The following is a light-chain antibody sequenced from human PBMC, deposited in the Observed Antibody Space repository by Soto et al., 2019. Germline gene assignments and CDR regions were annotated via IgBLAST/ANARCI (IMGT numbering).Light chain of an antibody. CDR2: AAC. CDR3: QHYDKCPFT. V-gene: IGKV3-15*01. CDR1: QSIRSN. Sequence: EIVMTQCPATLSVSPGERATLSCRASQSIRSNLAWYRHKPGQAPSLLIYAACTRATGIPARFSGSGSGTEFILSITTLQSENFAIYYCQHYDKCPFTFGQGTQLEIK. J-gene: IGKJ2*01.